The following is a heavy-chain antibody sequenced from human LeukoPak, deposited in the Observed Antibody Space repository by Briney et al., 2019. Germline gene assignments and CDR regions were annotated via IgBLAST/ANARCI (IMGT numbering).Heavy chain of an antibody. Sequence: PGGSLRLSCAASGFTFSSYWLSWVRQAPGKGLEWVANIKQDGSEKYYVDSVKGRFTISRDNAKNSLYLQMNSPRAEDTAVYYCARGGDYGDYDFFDYWGQGTLVTVSS. D-gene: IGHD4-17*01. CDR1: GFTFSSYW. CDR2: IKQDGSEK. J-gene: IGHJ4*02. V-gene: IGHV3-7*01. CDR3: ARGGDYGDYDFFDY.